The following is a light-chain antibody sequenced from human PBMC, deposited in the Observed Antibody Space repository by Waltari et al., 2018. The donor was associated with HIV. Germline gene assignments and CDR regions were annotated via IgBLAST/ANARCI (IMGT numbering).Light chain of an antibody. Sequence: QSVLTQPPSVSGAPGQRVTISCTGSSSNIGAGYDVHWYQQLPGTAPKLLSYGNRNRPSGVPDRFSGSKSGPSASLAITGLQAADDADYYCQSYDSSLTTWVFGGGTKLTVL. CDR3: QSYDSSLTTWV. J-gene: IGLJ3*02. CDR1: SSNIGAGYD. CDR2: GNR. V-gene: IGLV1-40*01.